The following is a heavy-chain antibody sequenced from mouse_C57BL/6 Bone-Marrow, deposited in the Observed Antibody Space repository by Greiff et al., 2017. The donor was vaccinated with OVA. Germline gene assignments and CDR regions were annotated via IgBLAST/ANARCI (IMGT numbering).Heavy chain of an antibody. J-gene: IGHJ4*01. CDR1: GFNIKNTY. CDR2: IDPANGNT. V-gene: IGHV14-3*01. CDR3: ARTIHDYYGSRVPMNY. Sequence: VHVKQSVAELVRPGASVKLSCTASGFNIKNTYMHWVKQRPEQGLEWIGRIDPANGNTKYAPKFQGKATITADTSSNTAYLQLSSLTSEDTAIYYCARTIHDYYGSRVPMNYWGQGTSVTVSS. D-gene: IGHD1-1*01.